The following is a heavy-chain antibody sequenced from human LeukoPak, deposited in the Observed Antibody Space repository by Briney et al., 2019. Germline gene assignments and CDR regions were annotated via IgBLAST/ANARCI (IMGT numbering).Heavy chain of an antibody. CDR1: GFTFSSYG. Sequence: PGGTLRLSCAASGFTFSSYGMSWVRQAPGKGLEWVSAISGSGGSTYYADSVKGRFTISRDNSKNTLYLQMNSLRAEDTAVYYCAKDFGIVGATTSDYWGQGTLVTVSS. CDR3: AKDFGIVGATTSDY. D-gene: IGHD1-26*01. V-gene: IGHV3-23*01. CDR2: ISGSGGST. J-gene: IGHJ4*02.